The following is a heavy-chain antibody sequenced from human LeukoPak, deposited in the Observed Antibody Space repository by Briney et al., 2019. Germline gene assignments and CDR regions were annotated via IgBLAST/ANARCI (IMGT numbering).Heavy chain of an antibody. D-gene: IGHD3-22*01. Sequence: LRLSCTTSGFTFGDYGMSWVRQPPGKGLEWIGNIFYSGSTYYSPSLKSRVTISLDTSRNQFSLKLNSVTAADTAVYYCAKSNGYGLIDIWGQGTMVTVSS. J-gene: IGHJ3*02. CDR1: GFTFGDYG. CDR2: IFYSGST. V-gene: IGHV4-59*12. CDR3: AKSNGYGLIDI.